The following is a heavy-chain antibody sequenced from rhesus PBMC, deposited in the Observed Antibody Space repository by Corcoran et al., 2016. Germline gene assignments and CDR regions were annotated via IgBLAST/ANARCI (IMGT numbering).Heavy chain of an antibody. J-gene: IGHJ4*01. CDR3: ASGAAALFDY. CDR1: GGSISSSNW. D-gene: IGHD6-25*01. Sequence: QVQLQESGPGLVKPSETLSLTCAVSGGSISSSNWWSWTRQPPGKGLEWIGDLNGSSGSTSYNPSLKSRVTISKDTTKNQFSLKLSSVTAADPAVYYCASGAAALFDYWGQGVLVTVSS. V-gene: IGHV4-65*02. CDR2: LNGSSGST.